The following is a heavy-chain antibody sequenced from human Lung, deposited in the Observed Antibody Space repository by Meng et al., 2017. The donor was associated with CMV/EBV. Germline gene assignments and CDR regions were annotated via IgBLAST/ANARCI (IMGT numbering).Heavy chain of an antibody. CDR3: ASESPEYQWLEDYYYGMDV. V-gene: IGHV4-39*07. D-gene: IGHD6-19*01. CDR1: GGSISSSSYY. Sequence: LXXTVSGGSISSSSYYWGWIRQPPGKGLEWIGSIYYSGSTYYNPSLKSRVTISVDTSKNQFSLKLSSVTAADTAVYYCASESPEYQWLEDYYYGMDVWGQGXTVTVSS. J-gene: IGHJ6*02. CDR2: IYYSGST.